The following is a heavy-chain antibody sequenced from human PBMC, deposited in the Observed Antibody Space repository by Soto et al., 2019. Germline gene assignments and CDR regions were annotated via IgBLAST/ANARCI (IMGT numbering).Heavy chain of an antibody. J-gene: IGHJ4*02. D-gene: IGHD6-13*01. Sequence: GWSLRLSCAASGFTFSSYAMSWVRQAPGKGLEWVSAISGSGGSTYFADSVKGRFTISRDNSKNTLYLQMNSLRAEDTAVYYCAKDQGSSWYEIDYWGQGTLVTVSS. CDR3: AKDQGSSWYEIDY. CDR1: GFTFSSYA. V-gene: IGHV3-23*01. CDR2: ISGSGGST.